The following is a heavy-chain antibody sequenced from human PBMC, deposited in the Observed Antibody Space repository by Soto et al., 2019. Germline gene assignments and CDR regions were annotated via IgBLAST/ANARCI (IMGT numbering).Heavy chain of an antibody. Sequence: SETLSLTCAVYGGSFSGYYWSWIRQPPGKGLEWIGEINHSGSTNYNSSLKSRVTISVDTSKNQFSLKLSSVTAADTDVYYCARDGSLLWLVELVPHTNYYYYLGRDVWGQGSTGT. CDR1: GGSFSGYY. V-gene: IGHV4-34*01. J-gene: IGHJ6*02. D-gene: IGHD3-10*01. CDR3: ARDGSLLWLVELVPHTNYYYYLGRDV. CDR2: INHSGST.